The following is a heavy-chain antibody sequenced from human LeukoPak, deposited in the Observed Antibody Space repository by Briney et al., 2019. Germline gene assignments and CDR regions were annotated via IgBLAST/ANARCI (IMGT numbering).Heavy chain of an antibody. CDR1: GYTFTGYY. J-gene: IGHJ3*02. Sequence: GASVKVSCKASGYTFTGYYIHWVRQAPGQGLECMGWINPNSGDTNYAPKFQGRVTMARDTSISTAYMELSRLRSDDTALYYCARSREHTFDIWGQGTMVTVSS. V-gene: IGHV1-2*02. CDR2: INPNSGDT. D-gene: IGHD1-26*01. CDR3: ARSREHTFDI.